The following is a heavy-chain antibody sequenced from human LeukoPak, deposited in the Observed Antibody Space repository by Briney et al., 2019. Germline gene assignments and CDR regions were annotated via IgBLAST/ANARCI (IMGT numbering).Heavy chain of an antibody. J-gene: IGHJ4*02. D-gene: IGHD3-9*01. CDR3: ASTGWYYDILTGYYPGYYFDY. CDR1: GGSISSSNW. CDR2: IYYSGST. Sequence: PSETLSLTCAVSGGSISSSNWWSWVRPPPGKGLEWIGSIYYSGSTYYNPSLKSRVTISVDTSKNQFSLKLSSVTAADTAVYYCASTGWYYDILTGYYPGYYFDYWGQGTLVTVSS. V-gene: IGHV4-39*01.